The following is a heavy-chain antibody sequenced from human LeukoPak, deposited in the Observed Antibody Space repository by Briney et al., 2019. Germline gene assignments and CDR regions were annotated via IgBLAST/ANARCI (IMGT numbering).Heavy chain of an antibody. V-gene: IGHV3-13*04. J-gene: IGHJ4*02. Sequence: PGGSLRLSCAASGFTFSGYDMHWVRQTTGKRLEWVSGISVAGDTYYSGSVKGRFTISRDNAKNSLYLQMSSLRAGDTSVYYCARVYYYTSGSYYDYFDYWGQGTLVTVSS. D-gene: IGHD3-10*01. CDR1: GFTFSGYD. CDR2: ISVAGDT. CDR3: ARVYYYTSGSYYDYFDY.